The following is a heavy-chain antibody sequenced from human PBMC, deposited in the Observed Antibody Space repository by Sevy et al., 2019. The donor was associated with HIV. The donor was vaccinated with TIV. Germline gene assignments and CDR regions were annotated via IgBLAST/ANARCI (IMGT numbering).Heavy chain of an antibody. CDR2: LSFGCGKI. CDR1: GFTFNIYS. D-gene: IGHD2-8*01. CDR3: AREGCSKPHDY. V-gene: IGHV3-23*01. Sequence: GGSLRLSCAASGFTFNIYSMSWVRQTPGRGLEWVATLSFGCGKINHADSVKGRFTMSRDDSKNAVYLQMNNLRVEDTAIYYCAREGCSKPHDYWGQRTLVTVSS. J-gene: IGHJ4*02.